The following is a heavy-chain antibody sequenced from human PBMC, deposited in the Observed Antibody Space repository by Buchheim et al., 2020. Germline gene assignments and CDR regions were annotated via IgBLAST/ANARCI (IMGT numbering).Heavy chain of an antibody. Sequence: QVQLQESGPGLVKPSQTLSLTCTVSGGSISSGDYYWIWIRQPPGKGLDWIVYIYYSGSTYYNPSLRSRVTISVDTSKNQFYLKLSSVTAADTAVYYCARTKVCIGGAIGAFDIWGQGT. CDR3: ARTKVCIGGAIGAFDI. CDR2: IYYSGST. CDR1: GGSISSGDYY. J-gene: IGHJ3*02. V-gene: IGHV4-30-4*01. D-gene: IGHD1-26*01.